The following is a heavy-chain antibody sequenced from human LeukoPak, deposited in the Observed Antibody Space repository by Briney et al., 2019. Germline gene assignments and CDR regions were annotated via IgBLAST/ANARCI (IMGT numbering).Heavy chain of an antibody. CDR1: GYSISSGYY. Sequence: SETLSLTCTVSGYSISSGYYWGWIRQPPGKGLEWIGSIYHSGSTYYNPSLKSRVTISVDTSKNQFSLKLSSVTAADTAVYYCARGGYYYDSTSYYSLDYWGQGTLVTVSS. D-gene: IGHD3-22*01. V-gene: IGHV4-38-2*02. CDR2: IYHSGST. J-gene: IGHJ4*02. CDR3: ARGGYYYDSTSYYSLDY.